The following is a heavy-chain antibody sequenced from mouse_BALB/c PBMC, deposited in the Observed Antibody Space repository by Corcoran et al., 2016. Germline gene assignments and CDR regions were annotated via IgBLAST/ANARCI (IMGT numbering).Heavy chain of an antibody. D-gene: IGHD1-1*01. CDR2: IWYDGSNK. CDR3: ARERAVTTLDGMDV. J-gene: IGHJ1*01. Sequence: VQLVESGGGVVQPGRSLRLSCAASGFTFSSYGMHWVRQAPGKGLEWVAVIWYDGSNKYYADSVKGRFTISRDNSKNTMYLQMNSLRAEDTAVYYCARERAVTTLDGMDVWGQGTTVTVSS. CDR1: GFTFSSYG. V-gene: IGHV5-17*01.